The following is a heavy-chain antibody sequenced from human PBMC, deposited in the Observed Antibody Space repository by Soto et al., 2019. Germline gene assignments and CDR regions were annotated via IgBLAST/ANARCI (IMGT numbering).Heavy chain of an antibody. CDR2: IKSETDGGTA. V-gene: IGHV3-15*01. CDR1: GFNLSHPW. D-gene: IGHD3-9*01. Sequence: GGSLRLSCAASGFNLSHPWMTWVRQAAGKGLEWVGRIKSETDGGTADYAAPVKGRITISRDDSKNTVYLQMNSLKTEDTAVYYCTTGIYYDLLTGYHDVAYWGQGTLVTVSS. CDR3: TTGIYYDLLTGYHDVAY. J-gene: IGHJ4*02.